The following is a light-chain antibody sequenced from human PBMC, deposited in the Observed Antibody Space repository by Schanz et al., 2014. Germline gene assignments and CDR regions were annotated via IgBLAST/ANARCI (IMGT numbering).Light chain of an antibody. V-gene: IGKV1-12*01. CDR3: QQYHDWPFYT. J-gene: IGKJ2*01. Sequence: DIQMTQSPSSVSASVGDTVTITCRASQGISRFLAWYQQKPGKAPKLLIYAASTRATGIPARFSGSGSGTEFTLTISSLQSEDFAVYYCQQYHDWPFYTFGQGTKLEIK. CDR2: AAS. CDR1: QGISRF.